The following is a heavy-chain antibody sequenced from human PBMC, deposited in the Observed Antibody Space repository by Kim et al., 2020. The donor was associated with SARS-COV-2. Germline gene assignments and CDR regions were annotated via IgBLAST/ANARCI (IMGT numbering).Heavy chain of an antibody. J-gene: IGHJ4*02. CDR3: ARVRSVAQGPFDY. V-gene: IGHV4-31*02. D-gene: IGHD6-19*01. Sequence: YNPSLKSRVTISVDTSKNQFSLKLSSVTAADTAVYYCARVRSVAQGPFDYWGQGTLVTVSS.